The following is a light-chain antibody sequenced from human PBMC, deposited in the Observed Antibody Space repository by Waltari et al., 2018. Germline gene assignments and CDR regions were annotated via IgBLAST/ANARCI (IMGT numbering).Light chain of an antibody. J-gene: IGKJ1*01. CDR3: QQYYSYPPVT. Sequence: AIRMTQSPSSFSASTGDRVTITCRASQGISSYLAWYQHKPGKAPKLLIYAASTLQSGVPSRFSGSGSGTDFTLTISCLQSEDFATYYCQQYYSYPPVTFGQGTKVEIK. CDR1: QGISSY. CDR2: AAS. V-gene: IGKV1-8*01.